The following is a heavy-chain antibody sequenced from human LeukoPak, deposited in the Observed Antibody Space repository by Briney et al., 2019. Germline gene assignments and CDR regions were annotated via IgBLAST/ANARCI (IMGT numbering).Heavy chain of an antibody. V-gene: IGHV3-53*01. CDR3: AKSVVLVFGELFYFDY. D-gene: IGHD3-10*02. J-gene: IGHJ4*02. CDR2: IYSGGST. Sequence: PGGSLRLSCAASGFTVSSKDMSWVRQAPGKGLEWVSVIYSGGSTYCADSVKGRFTIFRDNSKNMLYLQMNSLRAEDTAVYYCAKSVVLVFGELFYFDYWGQGTLVTVSS. CDR1: GFTVSSKD.